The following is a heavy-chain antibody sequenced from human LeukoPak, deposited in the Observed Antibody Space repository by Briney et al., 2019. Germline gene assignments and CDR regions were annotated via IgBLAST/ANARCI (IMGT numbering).Heavy chain of an antibody. Sequence: GGSLRLSCAASGFTVSSNYMSWVRQAPGEGVEWVSVIYSGGSTYSADAAKGRCTLSRDNAKTTLYLQMNILRAEDTAVYYLVMAYYYDSSCYLGPISNRREDRKLDYWGQGTLVTVST. CDR3: VMAYYYDSSCYLGPISNRREDRKLDY. D-gene: IGHD3-22*01. J-gene: IGHJ4*02. CDR2: IYSGGST. V-gene: IGHV3-66*01. CDR1: GFTVSSNY.